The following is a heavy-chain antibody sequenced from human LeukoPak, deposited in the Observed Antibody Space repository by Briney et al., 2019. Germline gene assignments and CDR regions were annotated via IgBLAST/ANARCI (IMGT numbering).Heavy chain of an antibody. J-gene: IGHJ4*02. CDR2: ISASGGNT. CDR1: GFTFSSYA. Sequence: GGSLRLSCAGSGFTFSSYAMTWVRQAPGQGLEGVSAISASGGNTYYADSVKGRFTISRDNSKYTLYLQINSLRAEDTAVYYCAKDSTGVAATDYWGQGTLVTVSS. V-gene: IGHV3-23*01. CDR3: AKDSTGVAATDY. D-gene: IGHD6-19*01.